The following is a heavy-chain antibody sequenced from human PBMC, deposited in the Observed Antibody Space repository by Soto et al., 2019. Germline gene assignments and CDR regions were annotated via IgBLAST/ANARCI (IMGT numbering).Heavy chain of an antibody. CDR1: GFTVSNNY. Sequence: EVQLVESGGGLIQPGGSLRLSCAVSGFTVSNNYMSWVRQAPGKGLEGVSVIYSGGYTAYGDSVKGRFTISRDNSKHTPYPQTNVLRGITTAGFFFARHPGGGGYWGQGTLVTVSS. CDR3: ARHPGGGGY. V-gene: IGHV3-53*01. CDR2: IYSGGYT. D-gene: IGHD3-10*01. J-gene: IGHJ4*02.